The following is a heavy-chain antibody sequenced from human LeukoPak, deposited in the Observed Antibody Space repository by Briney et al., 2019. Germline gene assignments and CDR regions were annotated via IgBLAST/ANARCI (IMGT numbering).Heavy chain of an antibody. CDR2: IYYSGST. CDR1: GGSISSYY. D-gene: IGHD3-22*01. J-gene: IGHJ4*02. CDR3: ARSSGYSFDD. V-gene: IGHV4-59*12. Sequence: SETLSLTCTVSGGSISSYYWSWIRQPPGKGLEWIGYIYYSGSTYYNPSLKSRVTMSVDTSKNQFSLKLSSVTAADTAVYYCARSSGYSFDDWGQGTLVTVSS.